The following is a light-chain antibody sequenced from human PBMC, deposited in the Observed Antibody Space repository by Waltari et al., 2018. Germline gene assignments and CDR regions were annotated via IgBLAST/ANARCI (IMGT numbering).Light chain of an antibody. V-gene: IGLV2-14*01. CDR3: SSYTSSGVV. CDR2: DVY. CDR1: GSDVGGYDY. Sequence: QSALTQPASVSGSPGQAIIISCTGTGSDVGGYDYVSWYQQYPGKAHRIIIYDVYNRPSGVSNRFSGSKSDNTASLTISGLQAEDESVYYCSSYTSSGVVFGGGTKLTVL. J-gene: IGLJ2*01.